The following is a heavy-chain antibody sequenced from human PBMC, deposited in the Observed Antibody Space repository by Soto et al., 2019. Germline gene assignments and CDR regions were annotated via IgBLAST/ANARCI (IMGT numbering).Heavy chain of an antibody. V-gene: IGHV4-4*07. CDR1: GDSIRGCY. J-gene: IGHJ4*02. D-gene: IGHD3-10*02. CDR3: GRGSMSNAYFDS. Sequence: PSETLSLTCTVSGDSIRGCYWWWIRQHAGMELEWIGGMHTSGSTNYNPSRKGRVTLSVDMSNNQISIKLTSVTAADTALYYCGRGSMSNAYFDSWGQGTLVTVSS. CDR2: MHTSGST.